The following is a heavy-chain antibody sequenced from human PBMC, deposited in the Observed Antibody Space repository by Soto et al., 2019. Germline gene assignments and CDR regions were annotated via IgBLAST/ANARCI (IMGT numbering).Heavy chain of an antibody. V-gene: IGHV4-4*02. CDR3: ARGGDEVVPTALDY. Sequence: QVQLQESGPGLVKPSGTLSLTCAVSGGSINSSNWWSWVRQPPGKGLEWIGEIYHSGSTNYNPSLKSRVTISVDKSKNQFSLNLSSMTAADTAVYYCARGGDEVVPTALDYWGQGTLVTVSS. J-gene: IGHJ4*02. CDR1: GGSINSSNW. D-gene: IGHD2-2*01. CDR2: IYHSGST.